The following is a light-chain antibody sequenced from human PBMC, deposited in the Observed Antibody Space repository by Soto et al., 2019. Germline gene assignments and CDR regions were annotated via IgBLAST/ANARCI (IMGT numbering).Light chain of an antibody. J-gene: IGLJ1*01. CDR2: DVS. CDR3: CSYAGTYTYV. Sequence: QSALTQPRSVSGSPGQSVTISCTGTSSVVGGYNYVSWYQQHPGKAPKLMIYDVSERPSGVPDRFSASKSGNTASLTISGLQAEDEADYYCCSYAGTYTYVFATGTKVTVL. CDR1: SSVVGGYNY. V-gene: IGLV2-11*01.